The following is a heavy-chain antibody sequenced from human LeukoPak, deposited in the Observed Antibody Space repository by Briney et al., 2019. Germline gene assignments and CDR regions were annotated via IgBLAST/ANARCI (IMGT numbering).Heavy chain of an antibody. CDR1: GGSISSYY. V-gene: IGHV4-59*08. D-gene: IGHD6-13*01. CDR3: ARVSRTGIAAAGSWFDP. J-gene: IGHJ5*02. Sequence: SETLSLTCTVSGGSISSYYWSWIRQPPGKGLEWIGYIYYSGSTNYNPSLKSRVTISVDTSKNQFSLKLSSVTAADTAVYYCARVSRTGIAAAGSWFDPWGQGTLVTVSS. CDR2: IYYSGST.